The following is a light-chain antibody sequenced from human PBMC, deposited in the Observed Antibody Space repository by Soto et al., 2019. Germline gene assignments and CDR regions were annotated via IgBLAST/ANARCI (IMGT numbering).Light chain of an antibody. J-gene: IGKJ4*01. V-gene: IGKV3-11*01. CDR1: QSVSTY. CDR3: QQRSNWSPSFT. CDR2: DAS. Sequence: EIVLTQSPATLSLSPGERATLSCRASQSVSTYLVWYQQKPGQAPRLLIYDASNRATGIPARFSGSGSGTDFSLIIRSLEAEDFAVYYCQQRSNWSPSFTFGGGTKVEIK.